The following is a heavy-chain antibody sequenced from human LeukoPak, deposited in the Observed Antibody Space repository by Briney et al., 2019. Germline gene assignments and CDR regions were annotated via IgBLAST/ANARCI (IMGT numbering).Heavy chain of an antibody. Sequence: TGGSLRLFCAASGFTFSSYWMSWVRQAPGKGMEWVANIKQDGSEKYYVVSVKGRFTISRDNAKNSLYLQMNSLRAEDTAVYYCARGSRVKYYDFWSGYSPAYYYGMDVWGQGTTVTVSS. V-gene: IGHV3-7*03. J-gene: IGHJ6*02. D-gene: IGHD3-3*01. CDR1: GFTFSSYW. CDR2: IKQDGSEK. CDR3: ARGSRVKYYDFWSGYSPAYYYGMDV.